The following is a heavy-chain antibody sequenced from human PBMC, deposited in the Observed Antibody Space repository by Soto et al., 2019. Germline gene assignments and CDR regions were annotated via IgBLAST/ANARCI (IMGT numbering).Heavy chain of an antibody. J-gene: IGHJ4*02. CDR2: IYSGGST. D-gene: IGHD3-10*01. CDR3: ARSPMVRGVAPSFDY. Sequence: PGGSLRLSCAASGFTVSSNYMSWVRQAPGKGLEWVSVIYSGGSTYYADSVKGRFTISRDNSKNTLYLQMNSLRAEDTAVYYCARSPMVRGVAPSFDYWGQGTLVTVSS. CDR1: GFTVSSNY. V-gene: IGHV3-66*01.